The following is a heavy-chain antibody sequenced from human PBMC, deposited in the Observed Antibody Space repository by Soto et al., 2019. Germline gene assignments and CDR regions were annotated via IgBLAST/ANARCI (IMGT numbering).Heavy chain of an antibody. D-gene: IGHD2-2*01. CDR2: ISSSSSYI. CDR3: ARDVVVAPAAIHWFDP. CDR1: GFTFSSYS. V-gene: IGHV3-21*01. J-gene: IGHJ5*02. Sequence: PGGSLRLSCAASGFTFSSYSMNWVRQAPGKGLEWVSSISSSSSYIYYADSVKGRFTISRDNAKNSLYLQMNSLRAEDTAVYYCARDVVVAPAAIHWFDPWGQGTLVTVSS.